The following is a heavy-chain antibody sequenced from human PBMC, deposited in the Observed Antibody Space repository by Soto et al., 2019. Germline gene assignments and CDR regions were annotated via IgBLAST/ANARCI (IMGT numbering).Heavy chain of an antibody. CDR3: ATTSKNWFDP. V-gene: IGHV1-69*13. Sequence: GASVKVSCKASGGTFSSYAISWVRQAPGQGLEWMGGIIPIFGTANYAQKFQGRVTITADESTSTAYMELSSLRSEDTAVYYCATTSKNWFDPWGQGTLVTVSS. CDR1: GGTFSSYA. D-gene: IGHD2-2*01. CDR2: IIPIFGTA. J-gene: IGHJ5*02.